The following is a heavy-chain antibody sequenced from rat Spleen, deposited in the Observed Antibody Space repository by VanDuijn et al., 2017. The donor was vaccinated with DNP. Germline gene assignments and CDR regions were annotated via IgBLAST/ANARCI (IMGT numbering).Heavy chain of an antibody. CDR2: SSYDGGST. D-gene: IGHD1-4*01. CDR1: GFTFRDYY. Sequence: EVQLVESGGGLAQPGRSLKLSCAASGFTFRDYYMAWVRQAPTKGLEWVAYSSYDGGSTYNGVSVKGRFTISRDNAKSTLYLQMNSLRSEDMATYYCARHVLPLRVWDYWGQGVMVAVSS. CDR3: ARHVLPLRVWDY. J-gene: IGHJ2*01. V-gene: IGHV5-22*01.